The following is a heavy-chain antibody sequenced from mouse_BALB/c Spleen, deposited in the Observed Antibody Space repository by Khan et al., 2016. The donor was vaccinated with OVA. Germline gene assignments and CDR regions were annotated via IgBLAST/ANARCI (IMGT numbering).Heavy chain of an antibody. D-gene: IGHD4-1*01. CDR2: IRLKSNNYAT. Sequence: EVKLEVSGGGLVQPGGSMKLSCVASGFTFSNYWMNWVRQSPEKGLEWIAEIRLKSNNYATHYAESVKGRFTISRDDSKSSVYLQMNNLRAEDTGIYYCTRGVGRDYFDYWGQGTTLTVSS. CDR3: TRGVGRDYFDY. V-gene: IGHV6-6*02. CDR1: GFTFSNYW. J-gene: IGHJ2*01.